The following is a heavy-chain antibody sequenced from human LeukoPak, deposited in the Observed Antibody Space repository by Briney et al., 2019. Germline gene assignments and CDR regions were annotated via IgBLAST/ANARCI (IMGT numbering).Heavy chain of an antibody. V-gene: IGHV4-34*01. CDR3: ARNNYGDYVDAFDI. D-gene: IGHD4-17*01. CDR1: GGSFSGYY. J-gene: IGHJ3*02. Sequence: PSETLSLTCAVYGGSFSGYYWSWIRQPPGKGLEWIGEINHSGSTNYNPSLKSRVTLSVATSKNQFSLKMSSVTAEDTAVYYCARNNYGDYVDAFDIWGQGTIVTVSS. CDR2: INHSGST.